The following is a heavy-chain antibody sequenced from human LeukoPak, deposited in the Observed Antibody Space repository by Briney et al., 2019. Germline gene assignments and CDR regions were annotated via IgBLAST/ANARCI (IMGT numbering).Heavy chain of an antibody. CDR1: GFTFSSYE. Sequence: GVSLRLSCAASGFTFSSYEMNWVRQAPGKGLEWVSYISSSGSTIYYADSVKGRFTISRDNAKNSLSLQMNSLRAEDTAVYYCAIGGLYDYVWGSYRYKSAFDIWGQGTMVTVSS. J-gene: IGHJ3*02. D-gene: IGHD3-16*02. CDR2: ISSSGSTI. CDR3: AIGGLYDYVWGSYRYKSAFDI. V-gene: IGHV3-48*03.